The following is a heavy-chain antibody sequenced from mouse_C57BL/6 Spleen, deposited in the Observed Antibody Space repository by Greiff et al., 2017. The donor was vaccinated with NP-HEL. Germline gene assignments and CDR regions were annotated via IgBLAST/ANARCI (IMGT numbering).Heavy chain of an antibody. CDR1: GYTFTSYW. Sequence: QVQLKQPGAELVMPGASVKLSCKASGYTFTSYWMHWVKQRPGQGLEWIGEIDPSDSYTNYNQKFKGKSTLTVDKSSSTAYMQLSSLTSEDSAVYDCARHYCGSGRYALGGRGQGTSVT. CDR2: IDPSDSYT. D-gene: IGHD1-1*01. CDR3: ARHYCGSGRYALGG. V-gene: IGHV1-69*01. J-gene: IGHJ4*01.